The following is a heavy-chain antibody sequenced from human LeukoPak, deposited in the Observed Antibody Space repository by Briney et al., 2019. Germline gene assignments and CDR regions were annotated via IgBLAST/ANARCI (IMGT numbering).Heavy chain of an antibody. CDR3: ARSVDGYNYGYFDY. V-gene: IGHV4-59*01. Sequence: PSETLSLTCTVSGGSISSYYWSWIRQPPGKGLEWIGYIYYSGSTNYNPSLKSRVTISVDTSKNQFSLKLSSVTAADTAVYYCARSVDGYNYGYFDYWGQGTLATVSS. CDR1: GGSISSYY. D-gene: IGHD5-24*01. CDR2: IYYSGST. J-gene: IGHJ4*02.